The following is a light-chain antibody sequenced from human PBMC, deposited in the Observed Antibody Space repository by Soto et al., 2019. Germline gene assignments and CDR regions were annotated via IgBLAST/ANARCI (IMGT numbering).Light chain of an antibody. V-gene: IGKV4-1*01. CDR3: QQYYSTPVT. J-gene: IGKJ4*01. CDR2: WAS. CDR1: QSILFSSNNKNY. Sequence: DIVMTQSPDSLAVSLGERATINCKSSQSILFSSNNKNYLTWYQQKPGQPHKQLIYWASTRESGVPDRFSGSGSGTAVTLTISSLQAEDVAVYYCQQYYSTPVTFGGGTKVELK.